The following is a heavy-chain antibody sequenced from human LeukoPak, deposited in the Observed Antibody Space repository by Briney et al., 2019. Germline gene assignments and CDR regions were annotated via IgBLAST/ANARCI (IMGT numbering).Heavy chain of an antibody. CDR2: ISSSAGSI. J-gene: IGHJ4*02. D-gene: IGHD5-12*01. CDR1: GFTFSSYE. V-gene: IGHV3-48*03. CDR3: ARVLLSGYDRPIDF. Sequence: GGSLRLSCAASGFTFSSYEMNWVRQAPGKRLEWVSYISSSAGSIYLADSVKDRFSVSRDNAKNSLYLQMTSLRAEDTGIYYRARVLLSGYDRPIDFWGQGTLVTVSS.